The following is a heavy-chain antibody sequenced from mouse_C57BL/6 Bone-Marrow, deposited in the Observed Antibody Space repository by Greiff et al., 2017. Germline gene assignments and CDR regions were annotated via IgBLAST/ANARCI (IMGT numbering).Heavy chain of an antibody. D-gene: IGHD2-5*01. Sequence: EVQVVESGGGLVQPGGSLKLSCAASGFTFSDYYMYWVRQTPEKRLEWVAYISNGGGSTYYPDTVKGRFTISRDNAKNTLYLQMSRLKSEDTAMYYCARVGSNEGFAYWGQGTLVTVSA. CDR1: GFTFSDYY. V-gene: IGHV5-12*01. CDR3: ARVGSNEGFAY. J-gene: IGHJ3*01. CDR2: ISNGGGST.